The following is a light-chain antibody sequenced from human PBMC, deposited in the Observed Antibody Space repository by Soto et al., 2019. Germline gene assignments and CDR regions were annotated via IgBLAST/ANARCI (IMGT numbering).Light chain of an antibody. CDR1: QSVTSDY. J-gene: IGKJ4*01. Sequence: EIVLTQSPGTLSLSPGDRATLSCRASQSVTSDYLAWYQQKPRQAPRLLIYGASIMATGIPDRFSGSGSGTVFTLTISRLESEDVAMYHCQQYGSNPRVTFGGGTKVEIK. CDR3: QQYGSNPRVT. CDR2: GAS. V-gene: IGKV3-20*01.